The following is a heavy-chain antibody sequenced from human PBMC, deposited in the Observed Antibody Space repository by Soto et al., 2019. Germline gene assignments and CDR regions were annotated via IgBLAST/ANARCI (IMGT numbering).Heavy chain of an antibody. J-gene: IGHJ4*02. D-gene: IGHD7-27*01. V-gene: IGHV1-2*04. CDR3: ASGDLLSWAN. CDR2: INPNSGGT. Sequence: QVQLVQSGAEVKKPGASVKVSCKASGYTFTGYYMHWVRQAPGQGLEWMGWINPNSGGTNYAQKVQGWVSMTRDTSIRPAYMELSRLRSDDRAVHYCASGDLLSWANWGQGPLVTVPS. CDR1: GYTFTGYY.